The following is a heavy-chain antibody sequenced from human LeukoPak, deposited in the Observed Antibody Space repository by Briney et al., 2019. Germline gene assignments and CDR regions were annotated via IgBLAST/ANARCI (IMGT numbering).Heavy chain of an antibody. V-gene: IGHV4-61*02. Sequence: PSETLSLTCTVSGGSISSGSYYWSWIRQPAGKGLEWIGRIYTSGSTNYNPSLKSRVTISVDTSKNQFSLKLSSVTAADTAVYYCARGPAAMLHYYYYYMDVWGKGTTVTVSS. J-gene: IGHJ6*03. D-gene: IGHD2-2*01. CDR1: GGSISSGSYY. CDR2: IYTSGST. CDR3: ARGPAAMLHYYYYYMDV.